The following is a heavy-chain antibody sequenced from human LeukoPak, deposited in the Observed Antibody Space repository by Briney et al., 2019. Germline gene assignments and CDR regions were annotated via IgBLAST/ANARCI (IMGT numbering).Heavy chain of an antibody. CDR3: AREHRTYYYGSGSPFDY. CDR1: GFTFSSYG. V-gene: IGHV3-33*01. CDR2: IWYDGSNK. D-gene: IGHD3-10*01. J-gene: IGHJ4*02. Sequence: PGRSLRLSCAASGFTFSSYGMHWVRQAPGKGLEWVAVIWYDGSNKYYADSVKGRFTISRDNSKYTLDLQMNSLRAEDTAVYYCAREHRTYYYGSGSPFDYWGQGTLVTVSS.